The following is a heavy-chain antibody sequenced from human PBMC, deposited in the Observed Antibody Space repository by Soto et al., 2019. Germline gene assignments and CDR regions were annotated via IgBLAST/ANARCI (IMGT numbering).Heavy chain of an antibody. CDR2: IDDTGSA. D-gene: IGHD3-10*02. V-gene: IGHV4-31*03. CDR3: AGAVSDFDVRRYRTSYFDQ. Sequence: SETLSLTCTVSGASVSTGVYYWTWIRQHPGKGLEWIGYIDDTGSAYYNPSLTGRVDISVDTSKNQFSLNLQSLTAADTAFYYCAGAVSDFDVRRYRTSYFDQWGQGILVTVSS. CDR1: GASVSTGVYY. J-gene: IGHJ4*02.